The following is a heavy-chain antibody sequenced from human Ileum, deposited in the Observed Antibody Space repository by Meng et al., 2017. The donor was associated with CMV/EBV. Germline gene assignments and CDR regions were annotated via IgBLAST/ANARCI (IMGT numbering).Heavy chain of an antibody. CDR2: ITHSGRT. CDR3: ARGLASGWPDY. CDR1: GGSFPGYY. J-gene: IGHJ4*02. Sequence: RPVGEGRLKPSETMSLTCAVFGGSFPGYYWSWFRQSPGKGLEWIGEITHSGRTSYNLSLKSRVTISVDMSKYQFSLKLTSVTAADTAIYYCARGLASGWPDYWGQGTLVTVSS. D-gene: IGHD3-10*01. V-gene: IGHV4-34*01.